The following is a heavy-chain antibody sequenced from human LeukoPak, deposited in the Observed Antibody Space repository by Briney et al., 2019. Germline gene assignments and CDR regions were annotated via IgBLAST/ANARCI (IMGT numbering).Heavy chain of an antibody. CDR2: ISYDGSNK. Sequence: GGSLRLSCAASGFPFSSYGMHWVRQAPGKGLEWVAVISYDGSNKYYADSVKGRFTISRDNSKNTLYLQMNSLRAEDTAVYYCAKDREQLVPYYYYYMDVWGKGTTVTVSS. CDR3: AKDREQLVPYYYYYMDV. D-gene: IGHD6-6*01. J-gene: IGHJ6*03. V-gene: IGHV3-30*18. CDR1: GFPFSSYG.